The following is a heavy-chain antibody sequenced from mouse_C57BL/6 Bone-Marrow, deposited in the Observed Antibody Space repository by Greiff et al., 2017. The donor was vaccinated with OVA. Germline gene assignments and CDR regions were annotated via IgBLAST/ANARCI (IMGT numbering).Heavy chain of an antibody. Sequence: EVKLMESGGGLVKPGGSLKLSCAASGFTFSSYAMSWVRQTPEKRLEWVATISDGGSYTYYPDNVKGRFTISRDNAKNNLYLQMSHLKSEDTAMYYCARRDYYGRGDMDYWGQGTSVTVSS. CDR2: ISDGGSYT. J-gene: IGHJ4*01. V-gene: IGHV5-4*03. CDR1: GFTFSSYA. CDR3: ARRDYYGRGDMDY. D-gene: IGHD1-1*01.